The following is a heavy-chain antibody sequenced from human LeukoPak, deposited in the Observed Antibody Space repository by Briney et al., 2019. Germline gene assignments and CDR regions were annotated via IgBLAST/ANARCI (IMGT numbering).Heavy chain of an antibody. CDR1: GYTFTNNY. CDR3: ARDQEGFDY. J-gene: IGHJ4*02. V-gene: IGHV1-46*01. Sequence: ASVKVSCKASGYTFTNNYLHWVRQAPGQGLEWMGMIYPRDGSTSYAQNFQGRVTVTRDTSTTTVHMELRGLRSEDTAVYYCARDQEGFDYRGQGTVVTVSS. CDR2: IYPRDGST.